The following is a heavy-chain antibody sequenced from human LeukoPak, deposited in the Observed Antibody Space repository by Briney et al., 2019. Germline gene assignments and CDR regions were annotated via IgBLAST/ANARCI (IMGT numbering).Heavy chain of an antibody. D-gene: IGHD5-18*01. V-gene: IGHV6-1*01. CDR3: ARESRIQLWATPISHCGMDV. Sequence: SQTLSLTCAISGDSVSSNSAAWNWIRQSPSRGLGWLGRTYYRSKWYNDYAVSVKSRITINPDTSKNQFSLQLNSVTLEDTAVYYCARESRIQLWATPISHCGMDVWGQGTTVTVSS. J-gene: IGHJ6*02. CDR1: GDSVSSNSAA. CDR2: TYYRSKWYN.